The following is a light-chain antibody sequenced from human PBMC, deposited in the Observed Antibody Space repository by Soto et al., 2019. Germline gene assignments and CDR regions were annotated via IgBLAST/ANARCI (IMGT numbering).Light chain of an antibody. Sequence: QSALPQPPSASGSPGQSVTISCTGTSSDVGGYNYVSWYQQHPGKAPKLMIYEVTKRPSGVPDRFSGSKSGNTASLTVSGLQAEDEADYYCSSYAGSNKYVVGTGTKLTVL. CDR1: SSDVGGYNY. CDR2: EVT. V-gene: IGLV2-8*01. CDR3: SSYAGSNKYV. J-gene: IGLJ1*01.